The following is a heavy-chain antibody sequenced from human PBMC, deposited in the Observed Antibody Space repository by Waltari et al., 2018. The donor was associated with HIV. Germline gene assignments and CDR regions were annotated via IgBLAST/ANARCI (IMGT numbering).Heavy chain of an antibody. CDR1: HFSISGKH. CDR3: ATGVRYYGP. J-gene: IGHJ5*02. Sequence: EVLLAESGGGLIQPGGSLGLSCTVSHFSISGKHVTGIRQAPGGSLEWVAVIYPDDTTHYADSVSGRFTISRAKSRTKVFLLMNSLFVDDTATYFCATGVRYYGPWGQGTRVTVSS. D-gene: IGHD3-3*01. CDR2: IYPDDTT. V-gene: IGHV3-53*01.